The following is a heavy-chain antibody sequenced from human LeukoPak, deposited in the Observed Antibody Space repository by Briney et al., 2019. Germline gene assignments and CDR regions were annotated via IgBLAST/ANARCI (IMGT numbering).Heavy chain of an antibody. CDR3: AKGKTGWDIDF. V-gene: IGHV3-7*05. D-gene: IGHD6-19*01. CDR2: IKQDGGQK. J-gene: IGHJ4*02. CDR1: GFDFSSSW. Sequence: GGSLRLSCEASGFDFSSSWMHWVRQAPGKGLEWVADIKQDGGQKSYLDSVKSRFTISRDDAKNPLFLQMNSLRVDDTAVYYCAKGKTGWDIDFWGQGTLVTVSS.